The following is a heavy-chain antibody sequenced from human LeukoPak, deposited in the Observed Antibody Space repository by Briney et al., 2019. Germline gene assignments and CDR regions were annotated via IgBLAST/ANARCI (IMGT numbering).Heavy chain of an antibody. V-gene: IGHV4-34*01. J-gene: IGHJ5*02. CDR2: INHSGST. CDR1: GGSFSGYY. D-gene: IGHD6-19*01. CDR3: ARGMQWLANWFDP. Sequence: SETLSLTCAVYGGSFSGYYWSWIRQPPGKGLEWIGEINHSGSTNYNPSLKSRVTISVDTSKNQFSLKLSSVTAADTAVYYCARGMQWLANWFDPWGQGTLVTVSS.